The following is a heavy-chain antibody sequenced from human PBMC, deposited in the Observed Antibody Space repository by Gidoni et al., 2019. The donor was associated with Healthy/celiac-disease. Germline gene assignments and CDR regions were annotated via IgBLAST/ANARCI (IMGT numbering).Heavy chain of an antibody. Sequence: QVQLQESGPGLVKPSQTLSLTCTVSGGPISSGDYYWSWIRQPPGKGLEWIGYIYYSGSTYYNPSLKSRVTISVDTSKNQFSLKLSSVTAADTAVYYCARALDPTQYYFDYWGQGTLVTVSS. J-gene: IGHJ4*02. V-gene: IGHV4-30-4*01. CDR3: ARALDPTQYYFDY. CDR2: IYYSGST. D-gene: IGHD4-4*01. CDR1: GGPISSGDYY.